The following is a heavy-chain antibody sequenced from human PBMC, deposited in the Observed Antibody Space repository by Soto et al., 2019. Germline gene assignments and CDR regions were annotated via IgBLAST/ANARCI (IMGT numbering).Heavy chain of an antibody. CDR2: IKTDGTYA. CDR3: AAGGSAYYAN. J-gene: IGHJ4*02. V-gene: IGHV3-74*01. D-gene: IGHD3-22*01. Sequence: EVQLVESGGDLVQPGGSLRLSCAASGFTFSTYWMHWVRQAPGKGRLWVSRIKTDGTYATYANSVKGRFTISRDNAKNTLYLQMNSLRLEDAAVYYCAAGGSAYYANWGQGTLVTVSS. CDR1: GFTFSTYW.